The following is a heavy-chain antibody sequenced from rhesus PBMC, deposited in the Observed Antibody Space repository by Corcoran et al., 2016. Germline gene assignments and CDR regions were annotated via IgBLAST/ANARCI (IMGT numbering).Heavy chain of an antibody. CDR3: TRFDY. Sequence: EVQLVESGGGLVQSGGSLRLSCAGSGFTFNTYGLHWVRQAPGKGLDWVAVISSDGTKKSCADSVKDRFTVYRDNSKNVVYLQMNNLKLDDTALYYCTRFDYWGRGVLVTVSS. CDR1: GFTFNTYG. CDR2: ISSDGTKK. V-gene: IGHV3-54*02. J-gene: IGHJ4*01.